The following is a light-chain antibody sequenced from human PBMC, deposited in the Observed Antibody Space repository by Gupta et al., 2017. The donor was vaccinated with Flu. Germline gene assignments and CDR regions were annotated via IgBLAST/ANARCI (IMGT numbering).Light chain of an antibody. V-gene: IGKV1-39*01. CDR2: AAS. Sequence: GDRVTISCRASQSISSFLNWYQQKPLKAPKLLIYAASILQSGVPSRFSGSGSGTDFTLTISSLQDEDFATYYCQQSFSTPRTFGQGTKVEIK. CDR1: QSISSF. J-gene: IGKJ1*01. CDR3: QQSFSTPRT.